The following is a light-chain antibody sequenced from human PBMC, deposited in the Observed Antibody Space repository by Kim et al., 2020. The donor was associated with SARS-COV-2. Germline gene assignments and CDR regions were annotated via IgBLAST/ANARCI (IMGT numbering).Light chain of an antibody. CDR1: SRRDYY. CDR3: NSRDSNHNHVL. Sequence: ACGQTVTITCQVDSRRDYYAHWYQQKPRQAPVLVIYGKNNRPSGIPDRFSGSSSGNTASLTITGAQAEDEADYYCNSRDSNHNHVLFGGGTKLTVL. CDR2: GKN. J-gene: IGLJ2*01. V-gene: IGLV3-19*01.